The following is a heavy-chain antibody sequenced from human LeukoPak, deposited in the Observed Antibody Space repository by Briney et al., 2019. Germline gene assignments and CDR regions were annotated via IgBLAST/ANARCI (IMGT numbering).Heavy chain of an antibody. V-gene: IGHV1-2*02. Sequence: ASVKVSFKASGYTFTGYYMHWVRHAPGQGLEWMGWINPNSGGTNYAQKFQGRVTMTRDTSISTAYMELSRLRSDDTAVYYCARVAILAVAGTRLGYWGQGTLVTVSS. CDR2: INPNSGGT. CDR1: GYTFTGYY. D-gene: IGHD6-19*01. CDR3: ARVAILAVAGTRLGY. J-gene: IGHJ4*02.